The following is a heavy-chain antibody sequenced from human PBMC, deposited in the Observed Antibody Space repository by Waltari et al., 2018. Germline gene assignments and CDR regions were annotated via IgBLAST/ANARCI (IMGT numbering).Heavy chain of an antibody. CDR1: DGSMTGHY. CDR3: ARTSRAIDYYFDY. J-gene: IGHJ4*01. V-gene: IGHV4-59*11. D-gene: IGHD3-10*01. Sequence: QVQLQESGPGLVKPSETLPLTCTVSDGSMTGHYWSWIRQPPGKGLEWIGYIYYSGNTNYNPSLKSRVTISVDTSKTQFSLKLNSVTAADTALYYCARTSRAIDYYFDYWGQGTLVTVSS. CDR2: IYYSGNT.